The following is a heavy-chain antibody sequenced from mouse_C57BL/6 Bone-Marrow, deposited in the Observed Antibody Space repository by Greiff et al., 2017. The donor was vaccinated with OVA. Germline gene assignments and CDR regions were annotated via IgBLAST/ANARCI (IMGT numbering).Heavy chain of an antibody. J-gene: IGHJ3*01. CDR1: GFSFTSYG. D-gene: IGHD1-1*01. V-gene: IGHV2-3*01. CDR2: ICGYGST. CDR3: AKDYYGSRGETGFAY. Sequence: VQLVESGPGLVAPSQSLSNTCTVSGFSFTSYGVSWVRQPPGKGLEWLGVICGYGSTNYYSAPISGLSISKDNSRSQVDSKLKSLQSDDTATYYCAKDYYGSRGETGFAYWGQGTLVTVSA.